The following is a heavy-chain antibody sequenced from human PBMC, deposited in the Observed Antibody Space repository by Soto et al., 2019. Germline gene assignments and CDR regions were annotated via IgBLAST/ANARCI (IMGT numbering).Heavy chain of an antibody. Sequence: SETLSLTCTVSGGSISSGDYYWTWIRQTPGRGLEYIGYINYSESTYYNPSLQSRFTISIDTSKNQFSLKLSSVTVADTAVYYCARGDSTVAFTYYWGQGTLVTVSS. V-gene: IGHV4-30-4*01. CDR2: INYSEST. CDR1: GGSISSGDYY. J-gene: IGHJ4*02. CDR3: ARGDSTVAFTYY. D-gene: IGHD3-16*01.